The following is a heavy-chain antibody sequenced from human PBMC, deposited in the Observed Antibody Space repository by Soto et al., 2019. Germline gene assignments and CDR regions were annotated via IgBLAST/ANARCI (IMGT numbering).Heavy chain of an antibody. CDR2: ISSNGGST. V-gene: IGHV3-64*04. CDR1: GFTFSSYA. CDR3: ARDWGYCISTSCHGFDP. J-gene: IGHJ5*02. Sequence: GGSLRLSCSASGFTFSSYAMYWVRQAPGKGLEYVSVISSNGGSTYYADSVKGRFTIPRDNSKNTLYLQMNSLRAEDTAVYYCARDWGYCISTSCHGFDPWGQGTLVTVSS. D-gene: IGHD2-2*01.